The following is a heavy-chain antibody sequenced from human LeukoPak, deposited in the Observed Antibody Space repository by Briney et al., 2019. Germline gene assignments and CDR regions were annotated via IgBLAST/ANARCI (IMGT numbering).Heavy chain of an antibody. D-gene: IGHD3-16*01. CDR2: ISSSSSTI. CDR3: ARDSPASPLGA. V-gene: IGHV3-48*01. J-gene: IGHJ5*02. CDR1: GFTFSSYS. Sequence: PGGSLRLSCAASGFTFSSYSMNWVRQAPGKGLEWVSYISSSSSTIYYADSVKGRFTISRDNAKNSLYLQMNSLRADDTAVYYCARDSPASPLGAWGQGTLVTVSS.